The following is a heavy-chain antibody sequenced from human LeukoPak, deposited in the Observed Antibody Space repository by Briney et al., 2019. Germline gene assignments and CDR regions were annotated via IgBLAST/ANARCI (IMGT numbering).Heavy chain of an antibody. V-gene: IGHV3-21*01. J-gene: IGHJ3*02. Sequence: GGPLRLSCAASGFTFSSYSMTWVRQAPGKGLEWVSSISSSSSYIYYADSVKGRFTISRDNAKNSLYLQMNSLRAEDTAVYYCARDSRFITPDAFDTWGQGTMVTVSS. CDR3: ARDSRFITPDAFDT. CDR1: GFTFSSYS. D-gene: IGHD3-22*01. CDR2: ISSSSSYI.